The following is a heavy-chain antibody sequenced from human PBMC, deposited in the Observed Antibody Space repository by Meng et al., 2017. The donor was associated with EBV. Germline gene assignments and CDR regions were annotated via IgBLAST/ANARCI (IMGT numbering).Heavy chain of an antibody. CDR2: IYYSGST. CDR1: GGSISSSSYY. V-gene: IGHV4-39*07. D-gene: IGHD6-13*01. J-gene: IGHJ5*02. Sequence: LQLQESGPGLVKPSETLSLTCTVSGGSISSSSYYWGWIRQPPGKGLEWIGSIYYSGSTYYNPSLKSRVTISVDTSKNQFSLRLSSVTAADTAVYYCARRGYSSSRTEFDPWGQGTLVTVSS. CDR3: ARRGYSSSRTEFDP.